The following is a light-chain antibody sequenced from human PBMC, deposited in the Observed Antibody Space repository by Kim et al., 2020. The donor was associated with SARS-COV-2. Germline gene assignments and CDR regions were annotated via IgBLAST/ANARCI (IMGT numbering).Light chain of an antibody. CDR2: DNN. V-gene: IGLV1-51*01. J-gene: IGLJ1*01. CDR1: SSNIGNNY. CDR3: GTWDSSLSAGWV. Sequence: QKVTISCSGSSSNIGNNYVSWYQQLPGTAPKLLIYDNNKRPSGIPDRFSGSKSGTSATLGITGLQTGDEADYYCGTWDSSLSAGWVFGTGTKVTVL.